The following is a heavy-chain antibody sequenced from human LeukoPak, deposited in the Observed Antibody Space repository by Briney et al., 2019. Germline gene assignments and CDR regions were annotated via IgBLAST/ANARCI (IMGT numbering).Heavy chain of an antibody. CDR2: IYYSGST. V-gene: IGHV4-39*07. D-gene: IGHD6-13*01. CDR1: GGSISSSSYY. J-gene: IGHJ6*02. CDR3: ARGYSSSWYYYYYGMDV. Sequence: KASETLSLTCTVSGGSISSSSYYWGWIRQPPGKGLEWIGSIYYSGSTYYNPSLKSRVTISVDTSKNQFSLKLSSVTAADTAVYYCARGYSSSWYYYYYGMDVWGQGTTVTVSS.